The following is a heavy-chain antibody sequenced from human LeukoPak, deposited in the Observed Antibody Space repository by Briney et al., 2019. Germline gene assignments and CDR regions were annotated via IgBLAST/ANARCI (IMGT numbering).Heavy chain of an antibody. CDR3: ARADFAMAWYYFDS. CDR1: GGSFSGYY. V-gene: IGHV3-11*04. Sequence: KPSETLSLTCAVYGGSFSGYYWSWVRQAPGKGLEWVSHISGSGDNLYYADSVEGRFTISRDNANNALYLQMNSVRAEDTAVYYCARADFAMAWYYFDSWGQGTLVTVSS. J-gene: IGHJ4*02. D-gene: IGHD2-2*01. CDR2: ISGSGDNL.